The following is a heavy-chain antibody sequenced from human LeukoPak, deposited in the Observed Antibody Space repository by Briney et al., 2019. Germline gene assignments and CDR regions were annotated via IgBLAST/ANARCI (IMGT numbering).Heavy chain of an antibody. CDR2: INPNSGGT. CDR3: ARADYSNYLYYYYYMDV. J-gene: IGHJ6*03. D-gene: IGHD4-11*01. V-gene: IGHV1-2*02. Sequence: ASVKVSCKASGYTFTGYYMHWVRQAPGQGLEWMGWINPNSGGTNYAQKFQGRVTMTRDTSISTAYMELSRLRSDDTAVYYCARADYSNYLYYYYYMDVWGKGTTVTISS. CDR1: GYTFTGYY.